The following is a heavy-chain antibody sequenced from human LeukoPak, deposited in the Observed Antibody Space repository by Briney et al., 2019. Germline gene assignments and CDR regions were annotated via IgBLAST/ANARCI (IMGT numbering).Heavy chain of an antibody. D-gene: IGHD1-26*01. J-gene: IGHJ4*02. CDR2: IIPIFGTA. CDR1: GGTFSSYA. CDR3: ASLREGAPVPLSPH. Sequence: VASVKVSCKASGGTFSSYAISWVRQAPGQGLEWMGGIIPIFGTANYAQKFQGRVTITADESTSTAYMELSSLRSEDTAVYYCASLREGAPVPLSPHWGQGTLVTVSS. V-gene: IGHV1-69*13.